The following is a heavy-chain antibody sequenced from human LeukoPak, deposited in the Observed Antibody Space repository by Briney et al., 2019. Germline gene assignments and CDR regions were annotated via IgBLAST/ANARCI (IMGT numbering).Heavy chain of an antibody. Sequence: PSETLSLTCAVYGGSFSGYYWSWIRQPPGKGLEWIGEINNSGSTNYNSSLKSRVTISVDTSKNQFSLKLSTVTAADTAVYYCARGEDYYYYGMDVWGQGTTVTVSS. CDR3: ARGEDYYYYGMDV. CDR1: GGSFSGYY. J-gene: IGHJ6*02. V-gene: IGHV4-34*01. CDR2: INNSGST.